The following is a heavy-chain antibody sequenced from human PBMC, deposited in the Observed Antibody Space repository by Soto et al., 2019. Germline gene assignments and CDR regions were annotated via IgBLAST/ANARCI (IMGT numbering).Heavy chain of an antibody. CDR1: GLTFDDYA. Sequence: EVQLVESGGGFVQSGKSLRLSCAASGLTFDDYAMHWVRQAPGKDLEWVSGISWNSGSIGYADSVKGRFTISRDNAKNSLYLQMNSLRAGDTALYYCASGRGYDILTGYYPYFDYWGQGTLVTVSS. V-gene: IGHV3-9*01. D-gene: IGHD3-9*01. J-gene: IGHJ4*02. CDR3: ASGRGYDILTGYYPYFDY. CDR2: ISWNSGSI.